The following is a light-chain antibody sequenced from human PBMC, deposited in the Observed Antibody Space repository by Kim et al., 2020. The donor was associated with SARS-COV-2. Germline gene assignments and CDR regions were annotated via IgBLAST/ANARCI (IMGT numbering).Light chain of an antibody. Sequence: EIVLTQSPATLSLSPGERATLSRRASQSVSSHLAWYQQKPGQAPRLLIYDASNRATGIPARFSGSGSGTDFTLTISSLEPEDFAVYYCQQGSNWRYTFGQGTKLEI. CDR2: DAS. CDR3: QQGSNWRYT. J-gene: IGKJ2*01. V-gene: IGKV3-11*01. CDR1: QSVSSH.